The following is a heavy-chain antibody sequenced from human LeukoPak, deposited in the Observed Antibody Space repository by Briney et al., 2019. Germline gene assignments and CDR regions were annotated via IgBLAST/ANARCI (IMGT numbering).Heavy chain of an antibody. CDR2: IYHSGST. J-gene: IGHJ4*02. V-gene: IGHV4-59*08. D-gene: IGHD3-22*01. CDR3: ARHYYDSSGYYRGWGADY. Sequence: SETLSLTCTVSGGSISSYYWSWIRQPPGKGLEWIGYIYHSGSTYYNPSLKSRVTISVDRSKNQFSLKLSSVTAADTAVYYCARHYYDSSGYYRGWGADYWGQGTLVTVSS. CDR1: GGSISSYY.